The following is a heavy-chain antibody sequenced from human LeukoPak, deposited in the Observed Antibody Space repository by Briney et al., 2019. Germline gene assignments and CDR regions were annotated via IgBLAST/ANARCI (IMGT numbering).Heavy chain of an antibody. CDR1: GFTFSSYA. J-gene: IGHJ4*02. D-gene: IGHD3-10*01. V-gene: IGHV3-23*01. CDR3: ARDPRYYGSGVPGFDY. CDR2: ISGSGGST. Sequence: PGGSLRLSCAASGFTFSSYAMSWVRQAPGKGLEWVSAISGSGGSTYYADSVKGRFTISRDNSKNTLYLRMNSLRSDDTAVYYCARDPRYYGSGVPGFDYWGQGTLVTVSS.